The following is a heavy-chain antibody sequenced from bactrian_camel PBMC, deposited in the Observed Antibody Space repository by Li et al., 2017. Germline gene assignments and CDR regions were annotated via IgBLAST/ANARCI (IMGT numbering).Heavy chain of an antibody. Sequence: VQLVESGGGSVQAGTSLTLTCVASGYTYTRRCMGWFRLAPGKEREEVSAIYSTGGSVYSSFYADSVRGRFTISRDNDKKTLYLQMNSLKPEDTAIYYCAAGWGIRATMSPIAHVYWGQGTQVTVS. D-gene: IGHD4*01. V-gene: IGHV3S31*01. CDR2: IYSTGGSV. CDR1: GYTYTRRC. CDR3: AAGWGIRATMSPIAHVY. J-gene: IGHJ4*01.